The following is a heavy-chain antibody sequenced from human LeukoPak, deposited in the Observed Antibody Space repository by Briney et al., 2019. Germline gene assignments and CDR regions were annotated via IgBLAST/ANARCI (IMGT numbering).Heavy chain of an antibody. Sequence: GGTLRLSCAASGFTFSRNGMTWVRQAPGKGLEWVSAISGSGGNTYYADSVKGRFTISGDNSKNTLYLQMNSLRAEDTAVYYCARGTYYYDSSGYENAFDIWGQGTMVTVSS. V-gene: IGHV3-23*01. CDR1: GFTFSRNG. CDR2: ISGSGGNT. D-gene: IGHD3-22*01. J-gene: IGHJ3*02. CDR3: ARGTYYYDSSGYENAFDI.